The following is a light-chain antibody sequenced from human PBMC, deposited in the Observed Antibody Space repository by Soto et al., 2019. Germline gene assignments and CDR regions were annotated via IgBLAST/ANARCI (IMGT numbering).Light chain of an antibody. V-gene: IGKV3-20*01. J-gene: IGKJ4*02. CDR3: QKYGTSPLT. Sequence: EIVLTQSPRTLSLSPGESATLSCTASQSVRSNSLAWYQQKPGQAPRLLMFGASGRATGTPPRFSGRGSGTDFTLTISRLEPEDFAVYYCQKYGTSPLTFGGGTKVDI. CDR2: GAS. CDR1: QSVRSNS.